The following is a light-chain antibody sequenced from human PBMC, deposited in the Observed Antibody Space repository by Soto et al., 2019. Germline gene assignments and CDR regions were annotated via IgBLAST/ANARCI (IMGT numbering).Light chain of an antibody. V-gene: IGKV1-12*01. CDR3: QQGSSFPRT. J-gene: IGKJ1*01. CDR1: QDISNW. CDR2: STS. Sequence: DILMTQSPSSVSASVGDRVTITCRARQDISNWLAWYQQKPGKAPKLLIYSTSSLQNGVPSRFSGSGPGTELTLTITSLQAEDFATYCCQQGSSFPRTFGQGTKVEV.